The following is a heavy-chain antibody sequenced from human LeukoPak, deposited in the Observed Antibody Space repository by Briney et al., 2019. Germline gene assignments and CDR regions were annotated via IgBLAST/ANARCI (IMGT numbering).Heavy chain of an antibody. V-gene: IGHV3-21*01. Sequence: GGSLRLSCAASGFTFSSYSMNWVRQAPGKGLEWVSSISSSSYIYYADSVKGRFTISRDNAKNSLYLQMNSLRAEDTAVYYCARADYDSSGYIDYWGQGTLVTVSS. J-gene: IGHJ4*02. D-gene: IGHD3-22*01. CDR2: ISSSSYI. CDR3: ARADYDSSGYIDY. CDR1: GFTFSSYS.